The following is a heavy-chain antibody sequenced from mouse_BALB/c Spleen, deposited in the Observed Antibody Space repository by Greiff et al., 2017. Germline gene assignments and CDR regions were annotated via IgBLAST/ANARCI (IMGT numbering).Heavy chain of an antibody. CDR3: ARHEGSSYWYFDV. V-gene: IGHV5-6*01. CDR2: ISSGGSYT. J-gene: IGHJ1*01. D-gene: IGHD1-1*01. Sequence: EVKLVESGGDLVKPGGSLKLSCAASGFTFSSYGMSWVRQTPDKRLEWVATISSGGSYTYYPDSVKGRFTISRDNAKNTLYLQVSSLKSEDTAMYYCARHEGSSYWYFDVWGAGTTVTVSS. CDR1: GFTFSSYG.